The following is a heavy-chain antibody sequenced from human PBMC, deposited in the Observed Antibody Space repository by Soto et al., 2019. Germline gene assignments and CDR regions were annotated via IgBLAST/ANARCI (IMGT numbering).Heavy chain of an antibody. J-gene: IGHJ4*02. V-gene: IGHV1-18*01. Sequence: QVQLVQSGAEVKKPGASVKVSCKASGYTFTSYGIIWVRQALGQWLEWMGWISAYNVNTNYAQKLQGRVTMTTDTPTSTIYMELRSLRADETAVYYCARAANLGSYRCGSFDYWGQRTMVTVSS. CDR3: ARAANLGSYRCGSFDY. D-gene: IGHD3-16*02. CDR2: ISAYNVNT. CDR1: GYTFTSYG.